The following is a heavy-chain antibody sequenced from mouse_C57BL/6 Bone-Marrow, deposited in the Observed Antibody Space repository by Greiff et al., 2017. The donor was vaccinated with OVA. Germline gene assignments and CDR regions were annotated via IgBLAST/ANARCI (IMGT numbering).Heavy chain of an antibody. D-gene: IGHD2-5*01. CDR2: IYPGDGDT. CDR3: AVNYYGRDY. Sequence: VQLQQSVAELVRPGASVKLSCTASGFNIKNTYMHWVKQRPEQGLEWIGRIYPGDGDTNYNGKFKGKATLTADKSSSTAYMQLSSLTSEDSAVYFCAVNYYGRDYWGQGTSVTVSS. J-gene: IGHJ4*01. V-gene: IGHV14-3*01. CDR1: GFNIKNTY.